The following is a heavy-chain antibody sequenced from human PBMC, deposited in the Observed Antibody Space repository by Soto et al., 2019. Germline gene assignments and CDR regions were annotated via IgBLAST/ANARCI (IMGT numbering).Heavy chain of an antibody. V-gene: IGHV4-4*02. CDR1: GGSISSSNW. Sequence: SETLSLTCAISGGSISSSNWWICVRQPPGKGLEWIGEIYHSGSTNYNPSLKSRVTISVDKSKNQFSLKLSSVTAADTAVYYCARGIAVAGRWGGDAFDIWGQGTMVTVSS. J-gene: IGHJ3*02. CDR3: ARGIAVAGRWGGDAFDI. D-gene: IGHD6-19*01. CDR2: IYHSGST.